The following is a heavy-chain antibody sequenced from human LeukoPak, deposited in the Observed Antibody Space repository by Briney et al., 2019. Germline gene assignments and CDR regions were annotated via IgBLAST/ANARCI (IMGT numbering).Heavy chain of an antibody. J-gene: IGHJ6*04. CDR2: IYYSGST. Sequence: PSQTLSLTCTVSGGSISSGDYYWRWIRQPPGRGLEWIGYIYYSGSTYYNPSLKSRVTISVDTSKNQFSLKLSSVTAADTAVYYCARAGYCSGGSCDGRFYYYGMDVWGKGTTVTVSS. V-gene: IGHV4-30-4*01. CDR1: GGSISSGDYY. CDR3: ARAGYCSGGSCDGRFYYYGMDV. D-gene: IGHD2-15*01.